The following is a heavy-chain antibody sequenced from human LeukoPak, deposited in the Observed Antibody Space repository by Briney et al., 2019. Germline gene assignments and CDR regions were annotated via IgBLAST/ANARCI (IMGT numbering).Heavy chain of an antibody. V-gene: IGHV1-18*01. CDR2: ISAYNGNT. J-gene: IGHJ4*02. CDR1: GYTFTSYG. CDR3: ARVANRQLGGGGYYKNDY. Sequence: ASVKVSCKASGYTFTSYGISWVRQAPGQGLEWMGWISAYNGNTNYAQKLQGRVTMTTDTSTSTAYMELRSLRSDDTAVYYCARVANRQLGGGGYYKNDYWGQGTLVTVSS. D-gene: IGHD3-22*01.